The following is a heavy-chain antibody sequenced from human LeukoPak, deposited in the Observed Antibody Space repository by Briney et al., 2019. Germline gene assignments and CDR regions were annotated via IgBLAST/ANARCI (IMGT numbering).Heavy chain of an antibody. J-gene: IGHJ6*03. V-gene: IGHV4-59*12. CDR1: GGSISSYY. CDR2: IYYSGST. CDR3: ARGAKYSYYYYMDV. Sequence: PSETLSLTCTVSGGSISSYYWSWIRQPPGKGLEWIGYIYYSGSTNYNPSLKSRVTISVDTSKNQFSLKLSSVTAADTAVYYCARGAKYSYYYYMDVWGKGTTVTVSS. D-gene: IGHD5-18*01.